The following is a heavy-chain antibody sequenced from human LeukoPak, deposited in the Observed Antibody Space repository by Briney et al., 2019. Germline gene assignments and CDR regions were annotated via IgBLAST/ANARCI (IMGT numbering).Heavy chain of an antibody. CDR3: ARDRGARDAFDI. CDR1: GGSTSSSSHY. J-gene: IGHJ3*02. V-gene: IGHV4-39*07. Sequence: PSETLSLTCSVSGGSTSSSSHYWGWIRQPPGKGLEWIGSMYYSGGSYYNPSLKSRVTISVDTSKNQLSLKLSSVTAADTAVYYCARDRGARDAFDIWGQGTMVTVSS. CDR2: MYYSGGS.